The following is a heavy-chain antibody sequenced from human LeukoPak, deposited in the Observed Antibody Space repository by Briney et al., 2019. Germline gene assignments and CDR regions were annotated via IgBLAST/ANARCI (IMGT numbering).Heavy chain of an antibody. CDR3: ARLYDSSAYGAFDI. J-gene: IGHJ3*02. CDR2: LYSGGST. D-gene: IGHD3-22*01. V-gene: IGHV3-66*02. Sequence: GWSLRLSCAASGFTVSSNYMGWVRQAPGKGLEWVSVLYSGGSTYYPDSVKGRFTISRDNSQNTLYLQMDSLRAEDTAVYYCARLYDSSAYGAFDIWGQGTMVTVSS. CDR1: GFTVSSNY.